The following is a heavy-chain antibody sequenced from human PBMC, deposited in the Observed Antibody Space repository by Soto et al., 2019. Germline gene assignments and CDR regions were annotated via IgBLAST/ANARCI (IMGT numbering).Heavy chain of an antibody. CDR1: GGSISSSGNYY. V-gene: IGHV4-30-4*01. Sequence: QVQLQESGPGLVKPSQTLSLTCAVSGGSISSSGNYYWSWIRQPPGKGLEWIGFIYYSGSTYYNPSLRSRLTISVDTSKNQCSLDLTSMPAADTAMYYCARGGWHGGDWYVDYWGQGTLVTVSS. CDR3: ARGGWHGGDWYVDY. CDR2: IYYSGST. D-gene: IGHD2-21*02. J-gene: IGHJ4*02.